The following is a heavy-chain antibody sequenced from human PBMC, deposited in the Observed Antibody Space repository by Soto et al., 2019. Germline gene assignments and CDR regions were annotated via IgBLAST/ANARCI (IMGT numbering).Heavy chain of an antibody. V-gene: IGHV1-24*01. CDR3: ATKGRWYVGYYYYGMEV. D-gene: IGHD6-13*01. CDR2: FDPEDGET. J-gene: IGHJ6*02. CDR1: GYTLTELS. Sequence: QVQLVQSGAEVKKPGASVKVSCKVSGYTLTELSMHWVRQAPGKGLEWMGGFDPEDGETIYAQKFQGRVTMTEDTSTDTVYMGLSSLRSENTAVYYCATKGRWYVGYYYYGMEVWGQGTTVTVSS.